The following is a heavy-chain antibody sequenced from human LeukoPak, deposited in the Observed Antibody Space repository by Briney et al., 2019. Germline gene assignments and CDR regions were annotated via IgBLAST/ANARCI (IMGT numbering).Heavy chain of an antibody. J-gene: IGHJ4*02. CDR1: GGSFSGYY. CDR3: ARGTIAAAGYYYFDY. D-gene: IGHD6-13*01. Sequence: SETLSLTCAVYGGSFSGYYWSWIRQPPGKGLEWIGEINHSGSTNYNPSLKSRVTISVDTSKNQFSLKLSSVTAADTAVYYCARGTIAAAGYYYFDYWGQGTQVTVSS. V-gene: IGHV4-34*01. CDR2: INHSGST.